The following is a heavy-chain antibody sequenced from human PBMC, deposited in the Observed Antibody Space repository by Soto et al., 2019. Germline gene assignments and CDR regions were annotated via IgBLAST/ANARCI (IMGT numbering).Heavy chain of an antibody. J-gene: IGHJ4*02. D-gene: IGHD2-8*01. Sequence: QVQLQESGPGLVKPSETLSLTCTVSGGAISTYYWSWIRQPPGKGLEWIGYIYYSGTASYNPSLKSRVTISLDTSKNQFSLRLGSVTAADTAVYYCARGGHCTDGVCSALDYWGQGTLVTVSS. CDR3: ARGGHCTDGVCSALDY. V-gene: IGHV4-59*08. CDR2: IYYSGTA. CDR1: GGAISTYY.